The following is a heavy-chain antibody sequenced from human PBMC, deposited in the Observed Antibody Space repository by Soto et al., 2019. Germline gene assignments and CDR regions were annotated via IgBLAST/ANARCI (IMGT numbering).Heavy chain of an antibody. V-gene: IGHV1-18*01. J-gene: IGHJ6*01. D-gene: IGHD4-17*01. CDR2: ISANNGDT. CDR1: DNTFSTYV. Sequence: QVQLVQSGAEVKKPGASVKVSCKASDNTFSTYVISWVRQAPGQGLEWMGWISANNGDTNYAQKFQGRVTMTTDTSTNTAYMEVRSLTSDDTAVYYCARRGDSGDYTGNMDVWGKGPRSPSPQ. CDR3: ARRGDSGDYTGNMDV.